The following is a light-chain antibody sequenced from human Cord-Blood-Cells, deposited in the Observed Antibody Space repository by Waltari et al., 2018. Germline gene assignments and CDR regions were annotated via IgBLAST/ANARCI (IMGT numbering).Light chain of an antibody. CDR2: DVS. V-gene: IGLV2-14*01. J-gene: IGLJ2*01. Sequence: QSPLTLPAPASGSPGLSLTISCTGTSSDGGVSNSVSWYQQHPRKAPKLMIYDVSNRPSGVSNRFSGSKSGNTASLTISVLQAEDEADYYCSSYTSSSTLVFGGGTKLTVL. CDR3: SSYTSSSTLV. CDR1: SSDGGVSNS.